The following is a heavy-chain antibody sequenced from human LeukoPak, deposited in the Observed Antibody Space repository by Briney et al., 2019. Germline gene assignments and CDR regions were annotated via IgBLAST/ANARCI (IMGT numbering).Heavy chain of an antibody. V-gene: IGHV4-34*01. CDR3: ARDSLDAFDI. J-gene: IGHJ3*02. Sequence: PSETLSLTCAVYGGSFSGYYWSWIRQPPGKGLEWIGEINHSGSTNYNPSLKSRVTISVDTSKNQFSLKLSSVTAADTAVYYCARDSLDAFDIWGQGTMVTVSS. CDR1: GGSFSGYY. D-gene: IGHD2-21*01. CDR2: INHSGST.